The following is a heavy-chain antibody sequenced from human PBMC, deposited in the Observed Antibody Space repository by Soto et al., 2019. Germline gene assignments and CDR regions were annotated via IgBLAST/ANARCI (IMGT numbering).Heavy chain of an antibody. D-gene: IGHD3-10*01. J-gene: IGHJ4*02. CDR2: INPDGGER. V-gene: IGHV3-7*03. Sequence: EVQLVESGGDLVQPGGSLRLSCAASGFTFSTYWMSWVRQAPGNGLEWVANINPDGGERSYAESVKGRYTVSRDNAKNSLYLQMNSLRAEDTDVYYCARDGGSSGSYPYWGQGTLVTVSS. CDR3: ARDGGSSGSYPY. CDR1: GFTFSTYW.